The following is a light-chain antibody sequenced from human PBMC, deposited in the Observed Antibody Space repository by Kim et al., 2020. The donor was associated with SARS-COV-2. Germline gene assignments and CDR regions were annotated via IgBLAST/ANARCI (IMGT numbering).Light chain of an antibody. V-gene: IGKV1-5*03. CDR1: QSISSW. Sequence: DIQMTQSPSTLSASVGDRVIITCRASQSISSWLAWYQQKPGKAPKLLIYKASSLESGVPSRFSVSGSGTEFTLTISSLQPDDFATYYCQQYSNYPYIFGQGTKLEIK. CDR2: KAS. CDR3: QQYSNYPYI. J-gene: IGKJ2*01.